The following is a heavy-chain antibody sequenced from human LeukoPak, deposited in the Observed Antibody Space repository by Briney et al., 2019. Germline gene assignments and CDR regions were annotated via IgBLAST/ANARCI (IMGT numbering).Heavy chain of an antibody. CDR1: GFSLTTYS. V-gene: IGHV3-48*02. CDR2: ISSSSSTI. J-gene: IGHJ3*02. Sequence: PGGSLRLSCAASGFSLTTYSMNWVRQAPGQGLEWISYISSSSSTIYYANSVKGRFTISRDNAKNSLYLQMNGLRDEDTAVYYCAGEYSSSSGRAFDIWGHGTMVTVSS. CDR3: AGEYSSSSGRAFDI. D-gene: IGHD6-6*01.